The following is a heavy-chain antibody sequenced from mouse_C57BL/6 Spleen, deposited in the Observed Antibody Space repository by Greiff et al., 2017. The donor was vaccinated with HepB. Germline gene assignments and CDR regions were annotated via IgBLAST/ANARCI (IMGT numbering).Heavy chain of an antibody. CDR3: ARREKSYYFDY. CDR1: GYTFTSYG. Sequence: VKLMESGAELARPGASVKLSCKASGYTFTSYGISWVKQRTGQGLEWIGEIYPRSGNTYYNEKFKGKATLTADKSSSTAYMELRSLTSEDSAFYFCARREKSYYFDYWGQGTTLTVSS. J-gene: IGHJ2*01. V-gene: IGHV1-81*01. CDR2: IYPRSGNT.